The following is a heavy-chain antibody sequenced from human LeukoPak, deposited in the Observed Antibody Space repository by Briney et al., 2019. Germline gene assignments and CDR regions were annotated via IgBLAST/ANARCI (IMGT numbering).Heavy chain of an antibody. D-gene: IGHD1-26*01. V-gene: IGHV4-61*02. CDR3: ARCLVVGANNWFDP. CDR1: GDSISSNNYY. CDR2: IYTSGST. J-gene: IGHJ5*02. Sequence: SETLSLTCIVSGDSISSNNYYWSWIRQPAGKGLEWVGRIYTSGSTNYNPSLKSRVTISVDTSKNQFSLKLSSVTAADTAVYYCARCLVVGANNWFDPWGQGTLVTVSS.